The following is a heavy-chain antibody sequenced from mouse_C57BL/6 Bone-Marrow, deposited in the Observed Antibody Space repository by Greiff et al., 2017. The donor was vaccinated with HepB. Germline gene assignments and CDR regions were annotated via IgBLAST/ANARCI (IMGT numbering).Heavy chain of an antibody. V-gene: IGHV14-1*01. CDR1: GFNIKDYY. D-gene: IGHD2-4*01. Sequence: VQLQQSGAELVRPGASVKLSCTASGFNIKDYYMHWVKQSPEQGLEWIGRIDPEDGDTEYAPKFQGKATMTADTSSNTAYLQLSSLTSEDTAVYYCTRGYDYDEGFAYWGQGTLVTVSA. J-gene: IGHJ3*01. CDR2: IDPEDGDT. CDR3: TRGYDYDEGFAY.